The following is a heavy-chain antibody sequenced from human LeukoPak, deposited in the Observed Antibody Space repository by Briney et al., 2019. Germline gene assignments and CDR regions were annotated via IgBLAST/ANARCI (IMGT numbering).Heavy chain of an antibody. D-gene: IGHD5-12*01. J-gene: IGHJ4*02. CDR3: ARQRYSGSSFDY. V-gene: IGHV1-69*01. Sequence: ASVKVSCKASGGTFSSYAISWVRQAPGQGLGWMGGIIPIFGTANYAQKFQGRVTITADESTSTAYMELSSLRSEDTAVYYCARQRYSGSSFDYWGQGTLVTVSS. CDR2: IIPIFGTA. CDR1: GGTFSSYA.